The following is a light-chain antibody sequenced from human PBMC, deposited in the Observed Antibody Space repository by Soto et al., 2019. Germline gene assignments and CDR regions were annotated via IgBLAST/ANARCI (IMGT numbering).Light chain of an antibody. Sequence: DIPMTQSPSSVSASIGDRVTISCRASQSIYKWLVWYQQKPGKAPKLLIYAASSLQSGFPSRFSGSGHGTDFTLTISSLQPEELATYYCQQADSFPLSFGGGTKVEI. CDR2: AAS. CDR3: QQADSFPLS. V-gene: IGKV1-12*01. J-gene: IGKJ4*01. CDR1: QSIYKW.